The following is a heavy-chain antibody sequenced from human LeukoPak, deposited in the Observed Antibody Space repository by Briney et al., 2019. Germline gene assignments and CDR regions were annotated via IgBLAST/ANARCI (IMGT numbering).Heavy chain of an antibody. Sequence: PGGSLRLSCAASGFTFDDYAMHWVRQAPGKGLEWVSGISWNSGSIGYADSVKGRFTISRDNAKNSLYLQMNSLRAEDTALYYCAKVPYSSSWYFGAFDIWGQGTMVTVSS. V-gene: IGHV3-9*01. J-gene: IGHJ3*02. CDR1: GFTFDDYA. D-gene: IGHD6-13*01. CDR3: AKVPYSSSWYFGAFDI. CDR2: ISWNSGSI.